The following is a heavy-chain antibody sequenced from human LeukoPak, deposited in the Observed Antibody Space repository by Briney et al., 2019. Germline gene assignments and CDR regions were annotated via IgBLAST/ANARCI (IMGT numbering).Heavy chain of an antibody. CDR2: IYYSGST. Sequence: PSETLSLTCTVSGGSISSSSYYWGWIRQPPGKGLEWIGSIYYSGSTYYNPSLKSRVTISVDTSKNQFSLKLSSVTAADTAVYYCAITQSGSYQGWFDPWGQGTLVTVSS. D-gene: IGHD1-26*01. V-gene: IGHV4-39*01. CDR3: AITQSGSYQGWFDP. CDR1: GGSISSSSYY. J-gene: IGHJ5*02.